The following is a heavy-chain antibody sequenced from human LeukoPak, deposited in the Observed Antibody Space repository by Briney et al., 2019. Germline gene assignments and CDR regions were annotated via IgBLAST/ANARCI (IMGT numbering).Heavy chain of an antibody. CDR2: ISSSGSYI. CDR3: ARENSGSLDY. J-gene: IGHJ4*02. V-gene: IGHV3-21*01. CDR1: GFAFSSYS. Sequence: GGSLRLSCAASGFAFSSYSMNWVRQAPGKGLEWVSSISSSGSYIYYADSVKGRFTISRDNAKNSLYLQMNSLSAEDTAVYYCARENSGSLDYWAQGTLVTVSS. D-gene: IGHD1-26*01.